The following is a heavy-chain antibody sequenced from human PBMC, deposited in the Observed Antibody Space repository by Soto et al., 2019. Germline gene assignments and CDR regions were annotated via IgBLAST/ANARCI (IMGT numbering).Heavy chain of an antibody. CDR3: ASDMSTT. CDR2: MNPHSGHT. D-gene: IGHD3-16*01. CDR1: GYTFTSHD. V-gene: IGHV1-8*01. Sequence: QVQLVQSGAEVKKPGASVKVSCKASGYTFTSHDINWMRQATGQGLEWMGWMNPHSGHTNYAQKFQGRVTMTRDTSISTAYMELTSMRSEHTAVYYCASDMSTTWGQGTLVTVSS. J-gene: IGHJ5*02.